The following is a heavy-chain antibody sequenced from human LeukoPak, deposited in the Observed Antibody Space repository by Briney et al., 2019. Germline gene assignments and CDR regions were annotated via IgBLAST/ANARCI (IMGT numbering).Heavy chain of an antibody. CDR3: ATQVGASDAFDI. CDR1: GYTFTDYY. Sequence: GASVKVSCKASGYTFTDYYMHWVQQAPGKGLEWMGRVDPEDGETIYAEKFQGRVTITADTSTDTAYMELSSLRSEDTAVYYCATQVGASDAFDIWGQGTMVTVSS. V-gene: IGHV1-69-2*01. J-gene: IGHJ3*02. D-gene: IGHD1-26*01. CDR2: VDPEDGET.